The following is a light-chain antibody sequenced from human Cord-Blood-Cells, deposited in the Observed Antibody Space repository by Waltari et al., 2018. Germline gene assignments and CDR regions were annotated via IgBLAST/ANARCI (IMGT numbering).Light chain of an antibody. V-gene: IGLV3-1*01. Sequence: SSELTQPPSVSVPPAQTASITCTGDKSGDKYACWYQQKPGQSPVLVIYQDSKRPPGIPERFSGSNSGNTATLTISGTQAMDEADYYCQAWDSSTVVFGGGTKLTVL. J-gene: IGLJ2*01. CDR2: QDS. CDR3: QAWDSSTVV. CDR1: KSGDKY.